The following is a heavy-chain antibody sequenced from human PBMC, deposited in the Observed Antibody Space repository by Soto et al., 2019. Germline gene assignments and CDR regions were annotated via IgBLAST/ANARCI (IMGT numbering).Heavy chain of an antibody. CDR3: ARRTSGWEAAFDY. Sequence: PSETLSLTCSIYGGSFSGYYWSWIRQPPGKGLEWIGEINHSGTTYYNPSLKSRVTTSVDTSKNQFSLKLRSVTAADTAVYYCARRTSGWEAAFDYWGQGTLVTVSS. J-gene: IGHJ4*02. D-gene: IGHD6-19*01. V-gene: IGHV4-34*01. CDR1: GGSFSGYY. CDR2: INHSGTT.